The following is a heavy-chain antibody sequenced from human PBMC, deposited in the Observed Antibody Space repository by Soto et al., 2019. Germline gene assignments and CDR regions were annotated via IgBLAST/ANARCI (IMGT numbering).Heavy chain of an antibody. J-gene: IGHJ4*02. V-gene: IGHV3-30*18. CDR2: ISYDGSNK. CDR3: AKDLDSGYVVTGLLDY. Sequence: GGSLRLSCAASGFTFSSYGMHWVRQAPGKGLEWVAVISYDGSNKYYADSVKGRFTISRDNSKNTLYLQMNSLRAEDTAVYYCAKDLDSGYVVTGLLDYWGQGTLVTVSS. CDR1: GFTFSSYG. D-gene: IGHD5-12*01.